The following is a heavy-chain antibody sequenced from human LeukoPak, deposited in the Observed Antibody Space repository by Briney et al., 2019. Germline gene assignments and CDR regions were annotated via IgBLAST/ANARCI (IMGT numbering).Heavy chain of an antibody. Sequence: GRSLRLSCAASGFTFSSYGMHWVRQAPGKGLEWVAVIWYDGSNKYYADSVKGRFTISRDNSKNTLYLQMNSLRAEDTAVYYCARIEYSSSSRVFGYFDYWGQGTLVTVSS. CDR2: IWYDGSNK. V-gene: IGHV3-33*01. D-gene: IGHD6-6*01. CDR1: GFTFSSYG. J-gene: IGHJ4*02. CDR3: ARIEYSSSSRVFGYFDY.